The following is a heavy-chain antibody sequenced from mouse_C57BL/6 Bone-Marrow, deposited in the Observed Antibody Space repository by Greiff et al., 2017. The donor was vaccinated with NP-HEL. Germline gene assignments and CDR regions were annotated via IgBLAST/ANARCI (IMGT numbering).Heavy chain of an antibody. D-gene: IGHD2-3*01. V-gene: IGHV6-6*01. CDR1: GFTFSDAW. J-gene: IGHJ4*01. Sequence: EVQGVESGGGLVQPGGSMKLSCAASGFTFSDAWMDWVRQSPEKGLEWVAEIRNKANNHATYYAESVKGRFTISRDDSKSSVYLQMNSLRAEDTGIYYCTRIYDGYYNYAMDYWGQGTSVTVSS. CDR2: IRNKANNHAT. CDR3: TRIYDGYYNYAMDY.